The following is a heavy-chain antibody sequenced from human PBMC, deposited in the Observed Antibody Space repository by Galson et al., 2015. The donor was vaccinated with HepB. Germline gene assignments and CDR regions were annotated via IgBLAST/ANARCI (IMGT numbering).Heavy chain of an antibody. J-gene: IGHJ3*02. V-gene: IGHV3-20*04. CDR3: ASHHAAGYLSDAFDI. CDR1: GFTFDDYG. CDR2: INWNGGST. D-gene: IGHD6-13*01. Sequence: SLRLSCAASGFTFDDYGMSWVRQAPGKGLEWVSGINWNGGSTGYADSVKGRFTISRDNAKNSLYLQMNSLRAEDTALYYCASHHAAGYLSDAFDIWGQGTMVTVSS.